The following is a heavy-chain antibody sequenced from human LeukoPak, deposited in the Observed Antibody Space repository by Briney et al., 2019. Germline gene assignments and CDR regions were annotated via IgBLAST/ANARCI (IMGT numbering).Heavy chain of an antibody. CDR3: ARGPRIRYFDY. V-gene: IGHV4-34*01. J-gene: IGHJ4*02. CDR1: GGSFSGYY. CDR2: INHSGST. Sequence: SETLSLTCAVYGGSFSGYYWSWIRQPPGKGLEWIGEINHSGSTNYNPSLKSRVTISVDTSKNQFSLKLSSVTAADTAVYYCARGPRIRYFDYWGQGTLVTVSS. D-gene: IGHD1-14*01.